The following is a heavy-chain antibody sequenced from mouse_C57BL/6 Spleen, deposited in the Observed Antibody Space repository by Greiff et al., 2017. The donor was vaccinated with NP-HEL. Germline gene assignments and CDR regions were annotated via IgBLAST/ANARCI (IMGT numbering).Heavy chain of an antibody. CDR1: GYTFTSYW. Sequence: VQLQQSGTELVKPGASVKLSCKASGYTFTSYWMHWVKQRPGQGLEWIGNINPSNGGTNYNEKFKSKATLTVDKSSSTAYMQLSSLTSEDSAVYYCARPSSTMITTLDYWGQGTTLTVSS. CDR2: INPSNGGT. CDR3: ARPSSTMITTLDY. J-gene: IGHJ2*01. V-gene: IGHV1-53*01. D-gene: IGHD2-4*01.